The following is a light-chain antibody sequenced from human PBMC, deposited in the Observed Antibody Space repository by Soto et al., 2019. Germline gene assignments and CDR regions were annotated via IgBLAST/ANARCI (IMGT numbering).Light chain of an antibody. CDR3: CSYAGHTNVL. CDR1: INDVGGYNY. V-gene: IGLV2-8*01. J-gene: IGLJ2*01. Sequence: QSALTQPPSASGSPGQSVTISCTGTINDVGGYNYVSWYQHYPGEAPKLMIYEVVKRPSGVPDRFPGSKSGNTASLTVSGLQAEDEADYYCCSYAGHTNVLFGGGTKLTVL. CDR2: EVV.